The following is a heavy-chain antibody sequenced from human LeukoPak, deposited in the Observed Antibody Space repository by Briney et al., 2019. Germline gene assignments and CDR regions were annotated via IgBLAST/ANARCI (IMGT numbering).Heavy chain of an antibody. J-gene: IGHJ3*02. V-gene: IGHV3-7*01. D-gene: IGHD3-22*01. CDR3: ARGHRTSGFDAFDI. Sequence: GGSLRLPCVASRFTFSNYWMSWVRQAPGKGLEWVANINQDGSKKPYADSMKGRFTISRDNSKNTLYLQMNSLRAEDTAVYYCARGHRTSGFDAFDIWGQGTMVTVSS. CDR1: RFTFSNYW. CDR2: INQDGSKK.